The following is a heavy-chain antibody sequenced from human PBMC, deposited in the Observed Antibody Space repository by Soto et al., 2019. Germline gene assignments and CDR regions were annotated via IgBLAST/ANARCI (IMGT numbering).Heavy chain of an antibody. D-gene: IGHD2-15*01. CDR2: IYYSGST. CDR3: ARGLGGYYYYGMDV. CDR1: GGSISSGDYY. J-gene: IGHJ6*02. V-gene: IGHV4-30-4*01. Sequence: PSETLSLTCTVSGGSISSGDYYWSWIRQPPGKGLEWIGDIYYSGSTYYNPSLKSRVTVSVDTSKNQFSLKLSSVTAAVTAVYYCARGLGGYYYYGMDVWGQGTTVTVSS.